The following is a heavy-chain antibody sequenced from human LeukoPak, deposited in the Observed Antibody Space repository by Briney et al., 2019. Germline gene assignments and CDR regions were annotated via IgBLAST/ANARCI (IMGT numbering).Heavy chain of an antibody. CDR1: GGSISSYY. CDR2: IYYSGST. D-gene: IGHD5-12*01. CDR3: ARSAAAGRIVATFDY. Sequence: SETLSLTCTVSGGSISSYYWSWIRQPPGKGLEWIGNIYYSGSTNYNPSLKSRVTISVDTSKNQFSLKLSSVTAADTAVYYCARSAAAGRIVATFDYWGQGTLVTVSS. J-gene: IGHJ4*02. V-gene: IGHV4-59*01.